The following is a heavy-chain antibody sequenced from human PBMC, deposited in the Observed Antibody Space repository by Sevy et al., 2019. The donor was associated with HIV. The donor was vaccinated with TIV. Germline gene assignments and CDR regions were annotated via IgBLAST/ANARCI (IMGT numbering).Heavy chain of an antibody. CDR3: AKGGVVAAAGRREWFDP. D-gene: IGHD6-13*01. CDR1: GFTFSSYA. J-gene: IGHJ5*02. V-gene: IGHV3-23*01. CDR2: ISGSGGST. Sequence: GGSLRLSCAASGFTFSSYAMSWVRQAPGKGLEWVSAISGSGGSTYYADSVKGRFTISRDNSKNTLYLQMNSLRAEDTAVYSCAKGGVVAAAGRREWFDPWGQGTLVTVSS.